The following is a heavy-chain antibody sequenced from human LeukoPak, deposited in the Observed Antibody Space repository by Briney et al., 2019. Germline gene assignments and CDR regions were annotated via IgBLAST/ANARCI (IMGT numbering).Heavy chain of an antibody. Sequence: ASVKVSFKASGYTFTSYTIHWVRQAPGQSLEWMGWISVGKGDSKCSQEFQGRVTLTRDTSATTAYLEVSCLRPEDTAVYYCARERGIRDAFDFWGQGTMVTVSS. CDR1: GYTFTSYT. J-gene: IGHJ3*01. CDR2: ISVGKGDS. CDR3: ARERGIRDAFDF. V-gene: IGHV1-3*03. D-gene: IGHD1-14*01.